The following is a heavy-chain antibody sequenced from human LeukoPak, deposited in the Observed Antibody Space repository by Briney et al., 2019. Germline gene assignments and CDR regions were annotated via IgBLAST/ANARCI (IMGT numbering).Heavy chain of an antibody. V-gene: IGHV3-66*01. CDR3: ARDRGSN. CDR2: LYSGGGT. CDR1: GFTVSSNH. J-gene: IGHJ4*02. D-gene: IGHD3-10*01. Sequence: TGGSLRLSCAASGFTVSSNHVSWVRQAPGKGLEWVSVLYSGGGTYYADSVKGRFTISRDNSKNTLYLQMNSLRVEDTAVYYCARDRGSNWGQGTLVTVSS.